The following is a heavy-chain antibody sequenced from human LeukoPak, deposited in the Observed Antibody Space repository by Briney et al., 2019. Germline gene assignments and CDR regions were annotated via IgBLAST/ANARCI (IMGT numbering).Heavy chain of an antibody. Sequence: GGSLRLSCAASGFTFRTYEMSWVPQAAEKRLEWVSSISSSGTTIHYADSMKGRFTISRDDAKNSLYLQMNSLRVEDTALYYCSKDVTAVGATSAFDFWGRGTMVTVSS. D-gene: IGHD1-26*01. J-gene: IGHJ3*01. CDR1: GFTFRTYE. CDR3: SKDVTAVGATSAFDF. V-gene: IGHV3-48*03. CDR2: ISSSGTTI.